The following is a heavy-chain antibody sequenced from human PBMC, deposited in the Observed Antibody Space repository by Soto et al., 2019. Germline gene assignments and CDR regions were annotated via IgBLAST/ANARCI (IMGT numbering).Heavy chain of an antibody. Sequence: GGSLRLSCAASGFTFSSYAMSWVRQAPVKGLEWVSAISGSGGSTYYADSVKGRFNISRDNSKNTLYLEMNSLRAEDTAVYYCAKDLPPLRFWGSDAFDIWGQGKMVTVSS. CDR2: ISGSGGST. D-gene: IGHD3-16*01. CDR1: GFTFSSYA. J-gene: IGHJ3*02. V-gene: IGHV3-23*01. CDR3: AKDLPPLRFWGSDAFDI.